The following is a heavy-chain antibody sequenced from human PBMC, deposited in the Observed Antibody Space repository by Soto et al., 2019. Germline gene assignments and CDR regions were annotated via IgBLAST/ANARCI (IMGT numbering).Heavy chain of an antibody. CDR3: ARGGADHYNYGMDV. D-gene: IGHD3-10*01. V-gene: IGHV3-23*05. CDR1: GFSLTPYA. J-gene: IGHJ6*02. Sequence: GGSLRLSCAVSGFSLTPYAMTWVRQPPGKGLEWVSSMNGAATSTSYADSVKGRFITSRDNSKNTQYLHMNNLRPEDTAIYCCARGGADHYNYGMDVWGQGTTVTVSS. CDR2: MNGAATST.